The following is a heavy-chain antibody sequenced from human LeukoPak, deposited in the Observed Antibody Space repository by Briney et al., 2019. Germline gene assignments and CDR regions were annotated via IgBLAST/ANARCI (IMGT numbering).Heavy chain of an antibody. CDR2: IDPSDGST. Sequence: ASVKVSCKVSGNTLTELPMHWVRQAPGQGLEWMGVIDPSDGSTTYVQKFQGRVTMTRDTSTSTVYMDLSSLRSEDTAIYYCAKDSQRGSRNYFDYWGQGTLVTVSS. CDR3: AKDSQRGSRNYFDY. CDR1: GNTLTELP. J-gene: IGHJ4*02. V-gene: IGHV1-46*01. D-gene: IGHD2-2*01.